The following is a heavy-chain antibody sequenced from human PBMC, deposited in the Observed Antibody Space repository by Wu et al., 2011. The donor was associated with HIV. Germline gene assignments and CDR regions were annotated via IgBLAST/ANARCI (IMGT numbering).Heavy chain of an antibody. Sequence: QVRLVQSGAEVKKPGSSVKVSCKTSGGTLSTYVINWVRQAPGQGLEWIGSITPTFDTPNYAQNFQGRVTITADDFTKTAYMELSSLRFEDTAVYYCTTGDETPSSGADYWGQGSSVTVSS. CDR3: TTGDETPSSGADY. CDR1: GGTLSTYV. V-gene: IGHV1-69*15. J-gene: IGHJ4*02. D-gene: IGHD2-15*01. CDR2: ITPTFDTP.